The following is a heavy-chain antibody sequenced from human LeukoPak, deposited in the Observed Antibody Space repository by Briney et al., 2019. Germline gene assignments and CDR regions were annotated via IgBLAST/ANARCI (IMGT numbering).Heavy chain of an antibody. CDR3: ARDVFWYFDL. V-gene: IGHV6-1*01. Sequence: SQTLSLTCAISGDSVSSNNAAWNWIRQSPSRGLEWLGRTYYRSKWYNDFEVSVKSRINIIPDTSKNQFSLQLNSVTPEDTAVYYCARDVFWYFDLWGRGTLVTVSS. J-gene: IGHJ2*01. CDR2: TYYRSKWYN. CDR1: GDSVSSNNAA.